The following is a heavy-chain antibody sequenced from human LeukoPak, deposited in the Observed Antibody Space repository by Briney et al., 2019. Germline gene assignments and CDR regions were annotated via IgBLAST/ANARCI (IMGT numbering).Heavy chain of an antibody. V-gene: IGHV4-31*03. J-gene: IGHJ5*02. CDR1: GGSISSGDSY. CDR2: IYYSGST. CDR3: ARMRDKNWFDP. Sequence: SETLSLTCTVSGGSISSGDSYWSWIRPHPGKGLEWIGYIYYSGSTDYNPSLKSRVTISVDTSKNQFSLKVSSVTAADTAVYSCARMRDKNWFDPWGQGTLVTVSS. D-gene: IGHD5-24*01.